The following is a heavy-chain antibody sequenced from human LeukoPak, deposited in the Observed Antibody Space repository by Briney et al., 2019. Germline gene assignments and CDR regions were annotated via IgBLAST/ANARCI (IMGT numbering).Heavy chain of an antibody. CDR1: GFTFSSYA. D-gene: IGHD3-22*01. CDR2: ISYDGSNK. J-gene: IGHJ4*02. CDR3: ARDGTRDYYDSSGYSHFDY. Sequence: GGSLRLSCAASGFTFSSYAMHWVRQAPGKGLEWVAVISYDGSNKYYADSVKGRFTISRDNSKNTLYLQMNSLRAEDTAVYYCARDGTRDYYDSSGYSHFDYWGQGTLVTVSS. V-gene: IGHV3-30*04.